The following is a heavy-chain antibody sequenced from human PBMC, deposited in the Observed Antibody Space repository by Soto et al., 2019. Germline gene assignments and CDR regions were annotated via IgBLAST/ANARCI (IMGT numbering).Heavy chain of an antibody. V-gene: IGHV3-21*01. Sequence: GGSLRLSCAASGFTFSSYSMNWVRQAPGKGLEWVSSISSSSSYIYYADSVKGRFTISRDNAKNSLYLQMNSLRAEDAAVYYCARESEDLTSNFDYWGQGTLVTVSS. J-gene: IGHJ4*02. CDR3: ARESEDLTSNFDY. CDR2: ISSSSSYI. CDR1: GFTFSSYS.